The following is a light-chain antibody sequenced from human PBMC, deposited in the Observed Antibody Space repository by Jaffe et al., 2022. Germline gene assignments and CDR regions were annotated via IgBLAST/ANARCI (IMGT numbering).Light chain of an antibody. CDR3: QQYYNFPRT. J-gene: IGKJ2*01. V-gene: IGKV1D-8*02. CDR2: GAS. CDR1: QGINNY. Sequence: AIWMTQSPSLLSASTGDRVTISCRMSQGINNYVAWYQQKPGKAPELLIYGASTLQSGVPSRFSGTGSGTDFTLTISCLQPEDFATYYCQQYYNFPRTFGQGTKLEIK.